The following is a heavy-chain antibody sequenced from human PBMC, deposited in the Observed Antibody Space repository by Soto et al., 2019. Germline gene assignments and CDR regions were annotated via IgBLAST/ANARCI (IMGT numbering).Heavy chain of an antibody. V-gene: IGHV1-2*02. J-gene: IGHJ5*02. Sequence: ASVKVSCKASGYTFTGYYMHWVRQAPGQGLEWMGWINPNSGGTNYAQKLQGRVTMTTDTSTSTAYMELRSLRSDDTAVYYCARAPSLMASWFDPWGQGTLVTVSS. D-gene: IGHD3-9*01. CDR2: INPNSGGT. CDR1: GYTFTGYY. CDR3: ARAPSLMASWFDP.